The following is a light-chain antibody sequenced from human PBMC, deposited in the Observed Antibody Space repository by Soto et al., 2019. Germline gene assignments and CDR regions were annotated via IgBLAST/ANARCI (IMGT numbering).Light chain of an antibody. CDR1: QNIASY. J-gene: IGKJ2*01. V-gene: IGKV1-39*01. CDR2: AAS. CDR3: QQSYTTPYT. Sequence: DIQMTQSPSSLSASVGDRVTITCRASQNIASYLNWYQQKPGKAPKLLINAASSLQSGVPSRFSGSGSGADFTLTINSLQPEDSASYYCQQSYTTPYTFGQGTKVEIK.